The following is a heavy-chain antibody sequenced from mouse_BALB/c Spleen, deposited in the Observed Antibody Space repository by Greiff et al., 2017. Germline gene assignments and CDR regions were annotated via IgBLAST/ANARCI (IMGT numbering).Heavy chain of an antibody. CDR2: IWGDGST. J-gene: IGHJ4*01. D-gene: IGHD2-14*01. Sequence: VQRVESGPGLVAPSQSLSITCTVSGFSLTSYGVSWVRQPPGKGLEWLGVIWGDGSTNYHSALISRLSISKDNSKSQVFLKLNSLQTDDTATYYCAEDRYDEDYYAMDYWGQGTSVTVSA. CDR1: GFSLTSYG. CDR3: AEDRYDEDYYAMDY. V-gene: IGHV2-3*01.